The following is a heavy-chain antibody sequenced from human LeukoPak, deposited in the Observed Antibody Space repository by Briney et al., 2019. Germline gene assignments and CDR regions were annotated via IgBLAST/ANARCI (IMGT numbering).Heavy chain of an antibody. V-gene: IGHV3-23*01. Sequence: GGSLRLSCAASGFTFSSYAMSWVRQAPGKGLEWVSAFSGSGGSTYYADSVKGRFTISRDNSKNTLYLQMNSLRAEDTAVYYCARDQTKWEPLRRRDYYYMDVWGKGTTVTVSS. CDR1: GFTFSSYA. CDR2: FSGSGGST. CDR3: ARDQTKWEPLRRRDYYYMDV. J-gene: IGHJ6*03. D-gene: IGHD1-26*01.